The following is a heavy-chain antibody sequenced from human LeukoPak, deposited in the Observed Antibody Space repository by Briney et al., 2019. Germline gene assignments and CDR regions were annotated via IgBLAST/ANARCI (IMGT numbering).Heavy chain of an antibody. CDR2: IYYSGST. Sequence: PSETLSLTCAVSGGSISSGGYSWSWIRQPPGKGLEWIGYIYYSGSTYYNPSLKSRVTISVDTSKNQFSLKLSSVTAADTAVYYCARRLSIAAAEDYWGQGTLVTVSS. J-gene: IGHJ4*02. V-gene: IGHV4-30-4*07. CDR3: ARRLSIAAAEDY. CDR1: GGSISSGGYS. D-gene: IGHD6-13*01.